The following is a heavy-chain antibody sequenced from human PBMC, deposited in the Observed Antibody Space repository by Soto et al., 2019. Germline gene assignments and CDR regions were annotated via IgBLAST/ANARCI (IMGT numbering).Heavy chain of an antibody. J-gene: IGHJ4*02. CDR2: ISGSGGRT. CDR1: GFTFNTYA. Sequence: GGSLRLSCAASGFTFNTYAMTWVRQAPGKGLEWVSGISGSGGRTYYADSVKGRFTISRDNSKNTLYLQMNSLRVEDTAVYYCAKYLEFTTPYFDCWGQGALVTVSS. V-gene: IGHV3-23*01. CDR3: AKYLEFTTPYFDC. D-gene: IGHD3-22*01.